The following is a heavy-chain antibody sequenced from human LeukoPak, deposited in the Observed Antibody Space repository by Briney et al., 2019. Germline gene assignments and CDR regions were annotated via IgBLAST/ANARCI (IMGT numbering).Heavy chain of an antibody. CDR1: GFTFSTHW. D-gene: IGHD1-26*01. Sequence: GGSLRLSCAASGFTFSTHWMSRVRQAPGKGLELVATISQDGSEKYYVDSVKGRFTISRDNAKHSLYLQIDSLRAEDTAMFYCARDKQVGATLLDCWGQGTLVTVSS. CDR2: ISQDGSEK. CDR3: ARDKQVGATLLDC. J-gene: IGHJ4*02. V-gene: IGHV3-7*01.